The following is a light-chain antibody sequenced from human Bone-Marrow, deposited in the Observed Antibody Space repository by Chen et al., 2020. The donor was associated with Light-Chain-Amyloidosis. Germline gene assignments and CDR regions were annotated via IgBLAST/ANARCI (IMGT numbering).Light chain of an antibody. CDR3: SSYTITNTLG. Sequence: QSALTQPASVSGSPGQSITISCTGTSSDVGGDNHVSWYQQHPDKAPKLMIYEVTNRPSWVPDRFSGSKADNTDSLTISGLQTEDEADYFCSSYTITNTLGFGSGTRVTVL. V-gene: IGLV2-14*01. CDR2: EVT. CDR1: SSDVGGDNH. J-gene: IGLJ1*01.